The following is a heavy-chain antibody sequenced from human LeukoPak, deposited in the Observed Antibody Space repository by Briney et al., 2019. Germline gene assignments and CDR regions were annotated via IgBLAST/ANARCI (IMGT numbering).Heavy chain of an antibody. V-gene: IGHV1-3*01. CDR1: GYTFTSYA. D-gene: IGHD6-13*01. CDR2: INAGNGNT. J-gene: IGHJ5*02. CDR3: ARVGAAAGLGTPWFDP. Sequence: GASVKVSCKASGYTFTSYAMHWVRQAPGQRLEWMGWINAGNGNTKYSQKFQGRVTITADESTSTAYMELSSLRSEDTAVYYCARVGAAAGLGTPWFDPWGQGTLVTVSS.